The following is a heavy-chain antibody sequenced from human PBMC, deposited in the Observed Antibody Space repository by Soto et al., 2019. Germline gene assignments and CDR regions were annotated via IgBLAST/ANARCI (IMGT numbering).Heavy chain of an antibody. J-gene: IGHJ4*02. D-gene: IGHD3-22*01. Sequence: QVQLQESGPGLVKASETLSLTCTVSGGSTSRYHWGWVRQPPGQGLEWVGYVFYTGTTRYNPSLSARVNMSVDTSRNLFSLKLSSVTAADTAVYYGARLLYHDTSGLQYYYFDLWGQGTLVTVSS. CDR1: GGSTSRYH. V-gene: IGHV4-59*01. CDR2: VFYTGTT. CDR3: ARLLYHDTSGLQYYYFDL.